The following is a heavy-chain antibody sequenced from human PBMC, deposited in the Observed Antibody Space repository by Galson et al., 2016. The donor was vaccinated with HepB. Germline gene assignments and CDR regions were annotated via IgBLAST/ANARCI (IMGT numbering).Heavy chain of an antibody. D-gene: IGHD3-22*01. Sequence: SVKVSCKASGYTFTRFGITWVRQAPGQGLEWMGWISAYNGDTNYAQNLQGRVTMTTDTSTSTAYMELRSLRSDDTAVYYCARDLLDANYDLSGSAYWGQGTLVTVSS. CDR2: ISAYNGDT. J-gene: IGHJ4*02. V-gene: IGHV1-18*01. CDR3: ARDLLDANYDLSGSAY. CDR1: GYTFTRFG.